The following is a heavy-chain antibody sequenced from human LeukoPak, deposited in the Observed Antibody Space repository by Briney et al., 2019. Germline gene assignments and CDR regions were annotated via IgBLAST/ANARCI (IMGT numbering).Heavy chain of an antibody. CDR1: GFTISSYW. D-gene: IGHD3-9*01. CDR3: ARSDSGYDY. CDR2: ISNDGTTT. Sequence: GGSLRLSCAASGFTISSYWMHWVRQTPGKGLVWVSYISNDGTTTGYADSVKGRFSISRDNAQNTLYLQMSSLGAEDTAVYYCARSDSGYDYWGQGTLVTVSS. V-gene: IGHV3-74*01. J-gene: IGHJ4*02.